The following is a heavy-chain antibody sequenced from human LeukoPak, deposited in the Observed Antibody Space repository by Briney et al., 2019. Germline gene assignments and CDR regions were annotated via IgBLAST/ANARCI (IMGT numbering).Heavy chain of an antibody. J-gene: IGHJ6*04. CDR2: IKQDGSEK. V-gene: IGHV3-7*01. CDR1: GFTFDTYN. Sequence: GGSLRLSCAASGFTFDTYNFNWVRQAPGKGLEWVANIKQDGSEKYYVDSVKGRFTISRDNAKDSLYLQMNSLRAEDTAVYYCAELGITMIGGVWGKGTTVTISS. D-gene: IGHD3-10*02. CDR3: AELGITMIGGV.